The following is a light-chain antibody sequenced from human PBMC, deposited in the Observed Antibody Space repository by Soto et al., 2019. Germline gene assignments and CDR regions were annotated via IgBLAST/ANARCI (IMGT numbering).Light chain of an antibody. V-gene: IGKV1-5*03. Sequence: DIKMTQSPSTLSASIGDRVTITCRASQSISNWLAWYQQKPGKAPKLLIYKASSLEGGVPSRFSGSASGTEFTLTISSLQPDDFATYYCQHYDGFPWTFGQGTKVEIK. J-gene: IGKJ1*01. CDR1: QSISNW. CDR2: KAS. CDR3: QHYDGFPWT.